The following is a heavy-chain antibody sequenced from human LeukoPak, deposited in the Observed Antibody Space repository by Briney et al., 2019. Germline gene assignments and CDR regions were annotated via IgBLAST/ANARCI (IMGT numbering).Heavy chain of an antibody. Sequence: GGSLRLSCAASGFNFSSYAMHWVRQAPGKGLEWVAVISYDGSNKYYADSVKGRFTISRDNSKNTLYLQMNSLRAEDTAVYYCARDPGTRYSGYDYYFDYWGQGTLVTVSS. V-gene: IGHV3-30*04. CDR1: GFNFSSYA. CDR3: ARDPGTRYSGYDYYFDY. J-gene: IGHJ4*02. CDR2: ISYDGSNK. D-gene: IGHD5-12*01.